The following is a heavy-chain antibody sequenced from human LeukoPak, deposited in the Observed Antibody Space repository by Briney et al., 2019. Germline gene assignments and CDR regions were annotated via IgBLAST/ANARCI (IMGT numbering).Heavy chain of an antibody. CDR1: GFTPSSYW. V-gene: IGHV3-7*01. D-gene: IGHD5-18*01. CDR3: ARDLSGVTGYTYGRGIDY. Sequence: PGGSLRLSCVASGFTPSSYWISWVRQAQGKGLEWVANIKKDGSEKYYVDSVKGRFTISRDNAKPSLYLKMNSLRAEDTAVYYCARDLSGVTGYTYGRGIDYWGQGTLGNVSS. CDR2: IKKDGSEK. J-gene: IGHJ4*02.